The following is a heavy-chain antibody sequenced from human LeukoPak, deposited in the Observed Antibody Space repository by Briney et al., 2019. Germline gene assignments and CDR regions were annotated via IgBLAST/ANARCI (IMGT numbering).Heavy chain of an antibody. V-gene: IGHV4-34*01. Sequence: SETLSLTCAVYGGSFSGYYWSWIRQPPGEGLAWIGEINHGGSTNYNPSLKSRVTISVDTSKNQFSLKLSSVTAADTAVYYCARATISVIPLNYGMDVWGQGTTVTVSS. J-gene: IGHJ6*02. CDR1: GGSFSGYY. CDR2: INHGGST. D-gene: IGHD5-12*01. CDR3: ARATISVIPLNYGMDV.